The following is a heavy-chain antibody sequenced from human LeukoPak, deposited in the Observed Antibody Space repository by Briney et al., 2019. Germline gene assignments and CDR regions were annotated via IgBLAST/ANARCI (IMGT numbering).Heavy chain of an antibody. CDR1: GGSIRSSSNY. V-gene: IGHV4-39*01. CDR2: IYYSGST. D-gene: IGHD3-22*01. J-gene: IGHJ5*02. Sequence: SETLSLTCTVSGGSIRSSSNYWGWIRQPPGKGLEWIGSIYYSGSTYYNPSLKSRVTISIDTSKNQFSLKMSSVTAADTAVYYCARHVPMIVAVPTVWFDPWGQGTLVTVSS. CDR3: ARHVPMIVAVPTVWFDP.